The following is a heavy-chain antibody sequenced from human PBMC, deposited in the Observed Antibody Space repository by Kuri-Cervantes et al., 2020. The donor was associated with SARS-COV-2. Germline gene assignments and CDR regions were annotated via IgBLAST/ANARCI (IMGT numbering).Heavy chain of an antibody. V-gene: IGHV3-30-3*01. J-gene: IGHJ4*02. CDR2: ISYDGSNK. D-gene: IGHD3-22*01. Sequence: GGSLRLSCAASGFTFSSYAMHWVRQAPGKGLEWVAVISYDGSNKYYADSVKGRFTISRDNSKNTLYLQMNSLRAEDTAVHYCAKGPPDSTYYYDSSGPNFDYWGQGTLVTVSS. CDR3: AKGPPDSTYYYDSSGPNFDY. CDR1: GFTFSSYA.